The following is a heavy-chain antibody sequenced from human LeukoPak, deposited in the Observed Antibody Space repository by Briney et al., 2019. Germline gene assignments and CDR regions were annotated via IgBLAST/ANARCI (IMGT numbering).Heavy chain of an antibody. CDR2: INWNGGST. J-gene: IGHJ4*02. D-gene: IGHD1-26*01. Sequence: GGSLRLSCAASGFTFDDYGMSWVRQAPGKGLEWVSGINWNGGSTGYADSVKGRFTISRDNAKNSLYLQMNSLRAEDTALYYCARGRLRSGSYGPIDYWGQGTLVTVSS. CDR3: ARGRLRSGSYGPIDY. V-gene: IGHV3-20*04. CDR1: GFTFDDYG.